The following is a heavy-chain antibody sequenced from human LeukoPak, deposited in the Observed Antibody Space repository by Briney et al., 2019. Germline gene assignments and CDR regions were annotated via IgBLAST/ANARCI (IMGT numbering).Heavy chain of an antibody. CDR3: VRQYDRSSGYYYLDWSWFDP. CDR1: GYTFTGYY. D-gene: IGHD3-22*01. CDR2: INPNSGGT. V-gene: IGHV1-2*02. J-gene: IGHJ5*02. Sequence: ASVKVSCKASGYTFTGYYMHWVRQAPGQGLEWMGWINPNSGGTNYAQKFQGRVTMTRDTSISTAYMELSTLRSDDTAVYYCVRQYDRSSGYYYLDWSWFDPWGQGTLVTVSS.